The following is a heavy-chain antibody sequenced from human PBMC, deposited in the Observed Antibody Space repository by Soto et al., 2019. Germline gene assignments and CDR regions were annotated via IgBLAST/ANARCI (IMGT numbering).Heavy chain of an antibody. CDR3: TATLGGGYSYEDY. V-gene: IGHV3-73*01. CDR2: IRSKANSYAT. Sequence: PGGSLRLSCAASGFTFSGSAMHWVRQASGKGLEWVGRIRSKANSYATAYAASVKGRFTISRDDSKNTAYLQMNSLKTEDAAVYYWTATLGGGYSYEDYRGQGILVRVS. CDR1: GFTFSGSA. J-gene: IGHJ4*02. D-gene: IGHD5-18*01.